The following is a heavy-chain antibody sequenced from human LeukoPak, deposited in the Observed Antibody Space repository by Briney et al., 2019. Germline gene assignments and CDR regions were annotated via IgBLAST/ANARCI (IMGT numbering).Heavy chain of an antibody. CDR2: IKQDGSEK. CDR1: GFTLSSYW. V-gene: IGHV3-7*01. J-gene: IGHJ5*02. CDR3: ARVSESGSYFFRYNWFDP. D-gene: IGHD1-26*01. Sequence: PGGSLRLSCAASGFTLSSYWMSWVSEAPGKGLEWVANIKQDGSEKYYVDSVKGRFTISRDNAKNSLYLQMNSLRAEDTAVYYCARVSESGSYFFRYNWFDPWGQGTLVTVSS.